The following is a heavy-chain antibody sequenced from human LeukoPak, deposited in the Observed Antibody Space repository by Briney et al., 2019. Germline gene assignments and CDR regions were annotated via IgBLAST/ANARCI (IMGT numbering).Heavy chain of an antibody. D-gene: IGHD3-10*01. CDR1: GFTLSSND. CDR3: ARDRVPPASGVSTNYMDV. V-gene: IGHV3-30*01. CDR2: ISYDGSKK. Sequence: GRSLTLSCAASGFTLSSNDIHWVRQSTGKGLEWVADISYDGSKKFYADSGKTRCTISRDDSENTRYLQMNSLRAEDTAVYSCARDRVPPASGVSTNYMDVWGKGTTVIVSS. J-gene: IGHJ6*03.